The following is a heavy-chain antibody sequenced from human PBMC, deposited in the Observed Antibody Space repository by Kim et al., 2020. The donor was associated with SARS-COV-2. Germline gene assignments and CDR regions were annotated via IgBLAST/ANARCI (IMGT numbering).Heavy chain of an antibody. D-gene: IGHD1-1*01. CDR2: ISSSSSYI. CDR1: GFTFRSHS. V-gene: IGHV3-21*01. J-gene: IGHJ4*02. CDR3: ARVSGTTWFLDY. Sequence: GGSLRLSCAASGFTFRSHSMYWVRQAPGKGLEWVSFISSSSSYIDYADSVKGRFTISRDNANNSLYLQMNSLRAEDTAVYFCARVSGTTWFLDYWGQGILVPVPS.